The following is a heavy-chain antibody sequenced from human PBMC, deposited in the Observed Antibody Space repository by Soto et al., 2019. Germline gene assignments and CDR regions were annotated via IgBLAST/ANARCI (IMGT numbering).Heavy chain of an antibody. Sequence: GGSLRLSCAASGFTFSSYAMSWVRQAPGKGLEWVSAISGSGGSTYYADSVKGRFTISRDNSKSTLYLQMDSLRADDTAVYYCAKVAKSGVVLQHFDSWGQGYIVTVYS. D-gene: IGHD3-3*01. CDR1: GFTFSSYA. CDR3: AKVAKSGVVLQHFDS. CDR2: ISGSGGST. V-gene: IGHV3-23*01. J-gene: IGHJ4*02.